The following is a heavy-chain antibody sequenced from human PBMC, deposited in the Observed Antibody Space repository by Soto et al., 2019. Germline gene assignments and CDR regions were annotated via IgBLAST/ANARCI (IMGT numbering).Heavy chain of an antibody. Sequence: GGSLRVSCATSGFTFRSYWMTWVRQAPGKGPEWVANIKPDGSEKQYVDSVKGRFTVSRDNAKKSLDLQMNSLRVEDTAVYYCARAEDYDFWSGPPKYFDSWGQGTQVTVSS. J-gene: IGHJ4*02. CDR2: IKPDGSEK. CDR1: GFTFRSYW. V-gene: IGHV3-7*03. CDR3: ARAEDYDFWSGPPKYFDS. D-gene: IGHD3-3*01.